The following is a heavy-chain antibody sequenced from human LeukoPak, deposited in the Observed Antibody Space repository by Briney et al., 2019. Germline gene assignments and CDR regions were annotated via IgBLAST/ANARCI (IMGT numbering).Heavy chain of an antibody. J-gene: IGHJ5*02. D-gene: IGHD3-10*01. CDR1: GFSLSTSGVG. CDR3: AHRLDYYGSGSYYNWFDP. Sequence: SGPTLVKPTQTLTLTCTFSGFSLSTSGVGVVWIRQPPGKALEWLALIYWDDDKRYSPSLKSRLTITKDTSKNQVVLTMTNMDPVDTATYYCAHRLDYYGSGSYYNWFDPWGQGTLVTVSS. V-gene: IGHV2-5*02. CDR2: IYWDDDK.